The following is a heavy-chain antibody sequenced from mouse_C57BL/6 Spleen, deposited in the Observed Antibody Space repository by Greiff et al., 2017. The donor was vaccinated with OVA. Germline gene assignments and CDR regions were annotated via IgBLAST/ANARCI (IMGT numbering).Heavy chain of an antibody. Sequence: QVQLQQSGTELVKPGASVKLSCKASGYTFTSYWMHWVKQRPGQGLEWIGNINPSNGGTNYNEKFKSKATLTVDKSSSTAYMQLSSLTSEDSAVYYCARSLFYYYGSSGWYFDVWGTGTTVTVSS. V-gene: IGHV1-53*01. D-gene: IGHD1-1*01. CDR3: ARSLFYYYGSSGWYFDV. CDR1: GYTFTSYW. CDR2: INPSNGGT. J-gene: IGHJ1*03.